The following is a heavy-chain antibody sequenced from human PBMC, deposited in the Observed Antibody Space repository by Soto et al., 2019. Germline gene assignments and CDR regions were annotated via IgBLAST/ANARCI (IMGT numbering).Heavy chain of an antibody. J-gene: IGHJ6*02. CDR3: ARDEVGATYYGMDV. CDR1: GYSISSGYY. Sequence: PSETLSLTCAVSGYSISSGYYWGWIRQPPGKGLEWIGSIYHSGSTYYNPSLKSRVTISVDTSKNQFSLKLSSVAAADTAVYYCARDEVGATYYGMDVWGQGTTVTV. D-gene: IGHD1-26*01. CDR2: IYHSGST. V-gene: IGHV4-38-2*02.